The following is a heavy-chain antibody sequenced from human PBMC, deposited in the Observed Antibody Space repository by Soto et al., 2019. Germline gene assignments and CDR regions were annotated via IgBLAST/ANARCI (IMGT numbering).Heavy chain of an antibody. CDR1: GFTFSSYA. CDR3: ATAIDYGDYCFDY. CDR2: ISGSGGST. J-gene: IGHJ4*02. Sequence: GGSLRLSCAASGFTFSSYAMSWVRQAPGKGLEWVSAISGSGGSTYYADSVKGRFTISRDNSKNTLYLQMNSLRAEDTAVYYCATAIDYGDYCFDYWGQGTLVTVSS. D-gene: IGHD4-17*01. V-gene: IGHV3-23*01.